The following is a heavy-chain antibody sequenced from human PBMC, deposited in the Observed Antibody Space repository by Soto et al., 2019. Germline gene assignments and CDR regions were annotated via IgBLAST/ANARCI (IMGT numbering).Heavy chain of an antibody. V-gene: IGHV3-23*01. CDR1: GFTFSSYA. CDR3: AKETQSTIFGVVTLADY. CDR2: ISGSGGST. Sequence: EVQLLESGGGLVQPGGSLRLSCAASGFTFSSYAMSWVRQSPGKGLEWVSAISGSGGSTYYADSVKGRFTISRDHSKNTLYLQMNSLRAEDTAVYYCAKETQSTIFGVVTLADYWGQGTLVTVSS. D-gene: IGHD3-3*01. J-gene: IGHJ4*02.